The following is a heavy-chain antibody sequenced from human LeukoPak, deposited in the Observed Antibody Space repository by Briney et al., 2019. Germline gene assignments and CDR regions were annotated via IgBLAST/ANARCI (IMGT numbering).Heavy chain of an antibody. D-gene: IGHD2-15*01. J-gene: IGHJ4*02. V-gene: IGHV5-51*01. CDR2: IYPGDSDT. Sequence: GASLQISCQGSGSSFTNYWIGWVRQLPGKGLEWMGIIYPGDSDTRYSPSFEGQVTMSADKSISTAYLQWSSLKASDTAMYYCARRRQVVAATRSDYFDYWGQGTLVTVSS. CDR1: GSSFTNYW. CDR3: ARRRQVVAATRSDYFDY.